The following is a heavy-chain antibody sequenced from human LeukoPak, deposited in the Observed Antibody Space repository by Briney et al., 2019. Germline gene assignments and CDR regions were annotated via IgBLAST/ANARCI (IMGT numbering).Heavy chain of an antibody. CDR1: GGTFSSYA. CDR3: ATGLGQLEEFSNY. V-gene: IGHV1-69*13. D-gene: IGHD6-6*01. J-gene: IGHJ4*02. CDR2: IIPIFGTA. Sequence: GASVTVSCKASGGTFSSYAISWVRQAPGQGLEWMGGIIPIFGTANYAQKFQGRVTITADESTSTAYMELSSLRSEDTAVYYCATGLGQLEEFSNYWGQGTLVTVSS.